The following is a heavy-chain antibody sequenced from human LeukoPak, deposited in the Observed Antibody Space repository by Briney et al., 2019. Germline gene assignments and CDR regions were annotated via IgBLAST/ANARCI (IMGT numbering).Heavy chain of an antibody. CDR1: GFTFSSYA. Sequence: PGGSLRLSCAASGFTFSSYAMHWVRQAPGKRLEWVSGISPSGGTTYYADSLKGRFSISRDNSKNTVYLQMNSLRADDTAVYYCARDLSWGAFIWGQGTMVTVSS. D-gene: IGHD3-16*01. CDR3: ARDLSWGAFI. CDR2: ISPSGGTT. J-gene: IGHJ3*02. V-gene: IGHV3-23*01.